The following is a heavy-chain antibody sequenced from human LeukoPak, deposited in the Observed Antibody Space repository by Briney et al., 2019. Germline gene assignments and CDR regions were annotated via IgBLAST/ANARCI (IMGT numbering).Heavy chain of an antibody. CDR1: GGSISSGGYS. V-gene: IGHV4-30-2*01. Sequence: SETLFLTCAVSGGSISSGGYSWSWIRQPPGKGLEWIGYIYHSGSTYYNPSLKSRVTISVDRSKNQYSLKLSSVTAADTAVYYCARVKMNYVYFDYWGQGTLVTVSS. J-gene: IGHJ4*02. D-gene: IGHD3-10*02. CDR2: IYHSGST. CDR3: ARVKMNYVYFDY.